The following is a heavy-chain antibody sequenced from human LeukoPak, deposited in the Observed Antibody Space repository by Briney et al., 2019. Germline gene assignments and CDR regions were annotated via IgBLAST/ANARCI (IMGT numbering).Heavy chain of an antibody. D-gene: IGHD6-19*01. CDR2: IYYSGST. J-gene: IGHJ4*02. CDR1: GGSISSYY. CDR3: ARDSSGWYGPYFDY. Sequence: SETLSLTCTVSGGSISSYYWSWIRQPPGKGLEWIGYIYYSGSTDYNPSLKSRVTISVDTSKNQFSLKLSSVTAADTAVYYCARDSSGWYGPYFDYWGQGTLVTVSS. V-gene: IGHV4-59*01.